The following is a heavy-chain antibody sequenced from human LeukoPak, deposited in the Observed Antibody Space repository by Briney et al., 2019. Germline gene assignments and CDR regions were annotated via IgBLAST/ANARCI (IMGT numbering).Heavy chain of an antibody. V-gene: IGHV3-30*18. D-gene: IGHD2-15*01. J-gene: IGHJ6*02. CDR3: AKDLYIVVVVAATNYGMDV. CDR1: GFTFSSYG. CDR2: ISYDGSSK. Sequence: GRSLRLSCAASGFTFSSYGMHWVRQAPGKGLEWVAVISYDGSSKYYADSVKGRFTISRDNSKNTLYLQMNSLRAEDTAVYYCAKDLYIVVVVAATNYGMDVWGQGTTVTVSS.